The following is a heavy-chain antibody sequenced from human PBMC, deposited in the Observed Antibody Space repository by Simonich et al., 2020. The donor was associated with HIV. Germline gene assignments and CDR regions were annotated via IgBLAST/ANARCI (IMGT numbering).Heavy chain of an antibody. CDR3: ARLTVYSYGTYYFDY. J-gene: IGHJ4*02. CDR1: GGSFNGYY. D-gene: IGHD5-18*01. Sequence: QVQLQQWGAGLLKPSETLSLTCAVYGGSFNGYYWSWIRQPPGKGLEWIGEINHSESTNYTPSLKSRVTISVDTSKKQFSLKVRSVTVADTALYYCARLTVYSYGTYYFDYWGQGTLVTVSS. CDR2: INHSEST. V-gene: IGHV4-34*01.